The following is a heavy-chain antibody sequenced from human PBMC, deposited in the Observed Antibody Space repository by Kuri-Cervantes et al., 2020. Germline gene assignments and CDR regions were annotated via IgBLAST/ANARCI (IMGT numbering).Heavy chain of an antibody. D-gene: IGHD3-10*01. CDR3: ASGGSYLQDAFDI. Sequence: SVKVSCKASGGTFSSYAISWVRQAPGQGLEWMGGIIPIFGTANYAQKFQGRVTITTDESTSTAYMELSSLRSEDTAVYYCASGGSYLQDAFDIWGQGTMVTVSS. CDR2: IIPIFGTA. J-gene: IGHJ3*02. CDR1: GGTFSSYA. V-gene: IGHV1-69*05.